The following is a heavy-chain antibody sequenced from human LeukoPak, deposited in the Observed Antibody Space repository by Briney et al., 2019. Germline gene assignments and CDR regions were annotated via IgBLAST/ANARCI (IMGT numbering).Heavy chain of an antibody. Sequence: GGSLRLSCAASGFTVSSNYMSWVRQAPGRGLEWVSVIYSGGSTYYADSVKGRFTISRDNSKNTLFLQMNSLRAGDTAVYYCARGTVTMVGYWGQGTLVTVSS. CDR1: GFTVSSNY. D-gene: IGHD3-10*01. V-gene: IGHV3-66*01. J-gene: IGHJ4*02. CDR3: ARGTVTMVGY. CDR2: IYSGGST.